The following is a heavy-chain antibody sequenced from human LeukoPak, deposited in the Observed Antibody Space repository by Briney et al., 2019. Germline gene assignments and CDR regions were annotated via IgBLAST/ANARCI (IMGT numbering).Heavy chain of an antibody. CDR2: IYYSGST. CDR3: ARGYSAHLVDY. Sequence: SETLSLTCTVSGGSISSYYWSWIRQPPGKGLEWVGYIYYSGSTNYNPSLKSRVTISVDTSKNQFSLKLSSVTAADTAVYYCARGYSAHLVDYWGQGTLVTVSS. D-gene: IGHD4-11*01. J-gene: IGHJ4*02. V-gene: IGHV4-59*01. CDR1: GGSISSYY.